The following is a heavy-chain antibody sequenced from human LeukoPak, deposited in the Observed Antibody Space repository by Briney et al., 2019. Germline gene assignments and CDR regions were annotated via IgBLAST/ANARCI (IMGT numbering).Heavy chain of an antibody. CDR3: ARNRYSGSDKRVFDY. Sequence: PGGSLRLSCAASGFTFSSYAMHWVRQDPGKGLEWVAVISYDGSNKYYAGSVKGRFTISRDNSKNTLYLQMNSLRAEDKAVFYCARNRYSGSDKRVFDYWGQGTLVTVSS. D-gene: IGHD3-10*01. V-gene: IGHV3-30-3*01. CDR2: ISYDGSNK. J-gene: IGHJ4*02. CDR1: GFTFSSYA.